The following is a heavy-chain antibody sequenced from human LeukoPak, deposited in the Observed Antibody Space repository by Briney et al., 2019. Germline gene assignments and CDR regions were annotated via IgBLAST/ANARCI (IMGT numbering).Heavy chain of an antibody. CDR3: ERDLRGLDY. V-gene: IGHV4-59*07. D-gene: IGHD3-10*01. J-gene: IGHJ4*02. CDR1: VHSISSYY. CDR2: IYYSGST. Sequence: SDTLSLTCTVSVHSISSYYWSWIRQPPAKALEGIGYIYYSGSTNHNPSVQSRVHISLDHSKKHFSLKLSSVHAADHGVYYFERDLRGLDYWGQGTLVTASS.